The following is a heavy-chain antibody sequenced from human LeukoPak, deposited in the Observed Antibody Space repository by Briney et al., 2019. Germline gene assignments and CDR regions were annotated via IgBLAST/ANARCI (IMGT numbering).Heavy chain of an antibody. CDR2: ISGDGDST. D-gene: IGHD1-26*01. V-gene: IGHV3-43*02. Sequence: GGSLRLSCAASGFTFDDYAMHWVRHVPGRGLECVSLISGDGDSTYYADSVKGRFTISRDNSKNSLFLQMNSLRTEDSALYYCAKDIYRGIVGAPSPFDYWGQGILVTVSS. CDR1: GFTFDDYA. CDR3: AKDIYRGIVGAPSPFDY. J-gene: IGHJ4*02.